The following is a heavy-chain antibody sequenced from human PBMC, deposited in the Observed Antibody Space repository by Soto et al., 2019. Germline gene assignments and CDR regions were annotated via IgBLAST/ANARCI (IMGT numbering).Heavy chain of an antibody. J-gene: IGHJ5*02. CDR1: GGSISYNSYY. D-gene: IGHD2-2*01. Sequence: PSETMSLPCTVSGGSISYNSYYWGWIRQPPGKGLEWVGGIFYTVTTYYSPSLKDRVTISVDTSKNSFSLNLTSVTVADTAVYFCARLVVVAPVANAWGQGTLGTASS. CDR3: ARLVVVAPVANA. V-gene: IGHV4-39*02. CDR2: IFYTVTT.